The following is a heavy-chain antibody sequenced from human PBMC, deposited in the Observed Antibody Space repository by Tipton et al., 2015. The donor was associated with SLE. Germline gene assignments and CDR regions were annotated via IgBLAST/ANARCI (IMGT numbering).Heavy chain of an antibody. CDR1: GFYFRNYG. D-gene: IGHD1-1*01. CDR2: IWDDGSKK. CDR3: VKSGGWNPRYYYYYMDV. Sequence: QLVQSGGGVVLPGRSLRVSCAASGFYFRNYGMHWVRQGPGKGLEWVAVIWDDGSKKYYADSVKGRFTISRDNSKNTLYLQMNSLRGADTAVYYCVKSGGWNPRYYYYYMDVWGNGTTVTVSS. V-gene: IGHV3-33*08. J-gene: IGHJ6*03.